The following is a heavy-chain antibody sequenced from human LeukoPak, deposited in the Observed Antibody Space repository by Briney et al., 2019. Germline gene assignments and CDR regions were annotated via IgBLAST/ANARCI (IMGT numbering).Heavy chain of an antibody. CDR2: ISSSSSKI. D-gene: IGHD3-22*01. CDR1: GTTFNTYS. V-gene: IGHV3-21*01. CDR3: ARDRGNYYDSDGYYYHFDY. Sequence: GGSLRLSCAGSGTTFNTYSMNWVRQAPGKGLEWVSTISSSSSKIYYADSVKGRFTISRDNAKNSLYLQMNSLRAEDTAVYYCARDRGNYYDSDGYYYHFDYWGQGTLVAVSS. J-gene: IGHJ4*02.